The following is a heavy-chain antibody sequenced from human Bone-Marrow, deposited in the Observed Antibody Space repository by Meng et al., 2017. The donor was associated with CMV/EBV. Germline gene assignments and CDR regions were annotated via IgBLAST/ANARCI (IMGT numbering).Heavy chain of an antibody. CDR2: IHHSGST. V-gene: IGHV4-34*01. J-gene: IGHJ4*02. CDR3: ARTSRHSSGWGIDF. D-gene: IGHD6-25*01. CDR1: GGSFSDYY. Sequence: SETLSLTCAVYGGSFSDYYWTWVRHPPGMGLEWIGEIHHSGSTNYNPSLKSRVIISIATSKKQSSLRLVSLTAADTAMYYCARTSRHSSGWGIDFWGQGTLVTVSS.